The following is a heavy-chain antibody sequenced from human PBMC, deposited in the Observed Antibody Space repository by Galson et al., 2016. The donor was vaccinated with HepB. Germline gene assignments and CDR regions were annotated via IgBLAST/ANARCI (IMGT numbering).Heavy chain of an antibody. J-gene: IGHJ3*02. V-gene: IGHV3-23*01. Sequence: SLRLSCAASGFTFRSYAMSWVRQAPGKGLEWVFSISGSGGSSYSPDSVKGRFTMSRDNSKNTLYLQMNSLIVEDTAVYYCAKTYFFDSSGPYPGYGAFDIWGQGTLVAVSS. CDR1: GFTFRSYA. D-gene: IGHD3-22*01. CDR3: AKTYFFDSSGPYPGYGAFDI. CDR2: ISGSGGSS.